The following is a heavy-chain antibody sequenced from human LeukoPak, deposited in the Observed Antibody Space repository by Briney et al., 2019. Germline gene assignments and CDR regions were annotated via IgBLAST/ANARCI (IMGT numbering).Heavy chain of an antibody. Sequence: PGGSLRLSCAASGFRHSRYSMNWVRQAPGKGLEWVSSITISSNFIYYADSVKGRFTISRDNAKSSLFLQMNSLRAEDTAVYFCARDGHGDGFLTGYSYFGMDVWGQGTTVTVSS. CDR2: ITISSNFI. V-gene: IGHV3-21*01. CDR1: GFRHSRYS. CDR3: ARDGHGDGFLTGYSYFGMDV. D-gene: IGHD3-9*01. J-gene: IGHJ6*02.